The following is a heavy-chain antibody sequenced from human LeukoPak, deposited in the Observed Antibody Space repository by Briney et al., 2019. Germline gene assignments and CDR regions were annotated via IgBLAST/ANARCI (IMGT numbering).Heavy chain of an antibody. D-gene: IGHD3-22*01. CDR1: GGSISSYY. CDR2: IYYSGST. J-gene: IGHJ4*02. CDR3: ARGPAYYVDTSGYYSDDY. Sequence: PSETLSLTCTVSGGSISSYYWSWIRQPPGKGLEWIGYIYYSGSTNYNPSLKSRVTISVDTSKNQFSLKLSSVTAADTAVYYCARGPAYYVDTSGYYSDDYWGQGTLVTVSS. V-gene: IGHV4-59*01.